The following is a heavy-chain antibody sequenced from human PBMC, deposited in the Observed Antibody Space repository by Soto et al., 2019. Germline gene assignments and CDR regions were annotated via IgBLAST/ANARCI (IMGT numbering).Heavy chain of an antibody. V-gene: IGHV4-30-4*01. D-gene: IGHD3-3*01. CDR1: GCSISSDDYY. CDR3: ASQYYDFSSGALDF. J-gene: IGHJ4*02. Sequence: QVQLQESGPGLVKPSQTLSLTCTVSGCSISSDDYYWSWIRQPPGKGLEWIGDIHDTATTSYSPSLKSRLTLSVATSKNQFSLTLRSVTAADTAVYFCASQYYDFSSGALDFWGQGILVTVSS. CDR2: IHDTATT.